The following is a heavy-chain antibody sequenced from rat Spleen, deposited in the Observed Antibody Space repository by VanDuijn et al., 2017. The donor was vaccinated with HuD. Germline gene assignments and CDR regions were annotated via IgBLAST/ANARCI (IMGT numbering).Heavy chain of an antibody. CDR2: ISYDGSST. J-gene: IGHJ4*01. V-gene: IGHV5-29*01. Sequence: EVQLVESDGGLVQPGRSLKLSCAASGFTFSDYYMAWVRQAPTKGLEWVATISYDGSSTYYRDSVKGRFTISRDNAKSTLYLQMDSLRSEDTATYYCARIFGVRGDVMDAWGQGASVTVSS. CDR1: GFTFSDYY. D-gene: IGHD4-3*01. CDR3: ARIFGVRGDVMDA.